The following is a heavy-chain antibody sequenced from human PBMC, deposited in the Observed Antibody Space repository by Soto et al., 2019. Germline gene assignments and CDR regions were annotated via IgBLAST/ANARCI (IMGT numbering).Heavy chain of an antibody. D-gene: IGHD1-26*01. CDR2: IYYSGST. J-gene: IGHJ5*02. CDR3: ARVGRGSYYYWFDP. V-gene: IGHV4-31*03. Sequence: QVQLQESGPGLVKPSQTLSLTCTVSGGSISSGGYYWSWIRQHPGKGLEWIGYIYYSGSTYYNPSLKSRVTISVDPSKNQSSLKLSSVTAADTAVYYCARVGRGSYYYWFDPWGQGTLVTVSS. CDR1: GGSISSGGYY.